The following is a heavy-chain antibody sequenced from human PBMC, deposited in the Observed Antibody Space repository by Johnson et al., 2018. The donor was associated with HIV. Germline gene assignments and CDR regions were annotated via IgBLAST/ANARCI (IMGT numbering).Heavy chain of an antibody. V-gene: IGHV3-74*01. D-gene: IGHD6-13*01. CDR1: GFTFSSYW. CDR3: AREPLVPDGFDI. J-gene: IGHJ3*02. Sequence: VQLVESEGGLVQPGGSLRLSCAASGFTFSSYWMHWVRHAPGKGLVWVSRINSDGSSTSYADSVKGRFTISRDNAKNTLYLQMKSLRAEDTAVYYCAREPLVPDGFDIWGQGTMVTVSS. CDR2: INSDGSST.